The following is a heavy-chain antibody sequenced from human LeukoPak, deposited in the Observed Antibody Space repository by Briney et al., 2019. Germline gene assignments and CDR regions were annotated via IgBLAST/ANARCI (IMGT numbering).Heavy chain of an antibody. CDR1: GFTFSSYW. D-gene: IGHD6-13*01. J-gene: IGHJ5*02. CDR2: IKQDGSEK. Sequence: PGGSLRLSCAASGFTFSSYWMSWVRQAPGKGLEWVANIKQDGSEKYYADSVKARFTISRDNAKNSLYLQMNSLRAEDTAVYYCARDLGSSRGWFDPWGQGTLVTVSS. CDR3: ARDLGSSRGWFDP. V-gene: IGHV3-7*01.